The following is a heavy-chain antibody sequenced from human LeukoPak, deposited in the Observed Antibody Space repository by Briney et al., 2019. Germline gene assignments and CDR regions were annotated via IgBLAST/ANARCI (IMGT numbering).Heavy chain of an antibody. CDR3: ARDSQLVPSFDY. D-gene: IGHD6-13*01. CDR2: ISYDGSNK. V-gene: IGHV3-30*03. J-gene: IGHJ4*02. CDR1: GFTFSSYG. Sequence: GGSLRLSCAASGFTFSSYGMHWVRQAPGKGLEWVAVISYDGSNKYYADSVKGRFTISRDNSKNTLYLQMNSLRAEDTAVYYCARDSQLVPSFDYWGQGTLVTVSS.